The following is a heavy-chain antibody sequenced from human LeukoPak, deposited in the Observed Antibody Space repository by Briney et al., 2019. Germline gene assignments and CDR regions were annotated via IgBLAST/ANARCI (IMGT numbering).Heavy chain of an antibody. V-gene: IGHV1-69*02. CDR3: AIRYGSGSSYFDY. D-gene: IGHD3-10*01. J-gene: IGHJ4*02. CDR1: GGTFSSYT. CDR2: IIPILGIA. Sequence: SVKVSCKASGGTFSSYTISWVRQAPGQGLEWMGRIIPILGIANYAQKFQGRVTITADKSTSTAYMELSSLRSEDTAVYYCAIRYGSGSSYFDYWSQGTLVTVSS.